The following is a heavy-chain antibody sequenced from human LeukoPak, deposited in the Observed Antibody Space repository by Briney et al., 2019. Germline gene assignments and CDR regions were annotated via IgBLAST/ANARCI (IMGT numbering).Heavy chain of an antibody. V-gene: IGHV3-48*03. CDR2: ISSSGSTI. D-gene: IGHD2-2*01. Sequence: GGSLRLSCAASGFTFSSYEMNRVRQAPGKGLEWVSYISSSGSTIYYADSVKGRVTISRDNAKNSLYLQMNSLRAEDTAVYYFARDGGWDIVVVPAAMGGYDIWGQGTMVTVSS. CDR1: GFTFSSYE. J-gene: IGHJ3*02. CDR3: ARDGGWDIVVVPAAMGGYDI.